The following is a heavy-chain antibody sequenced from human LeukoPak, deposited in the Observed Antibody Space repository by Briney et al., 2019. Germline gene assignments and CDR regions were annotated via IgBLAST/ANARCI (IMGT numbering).Heavy chain of an antibody. V-gene: IGHV1-18*01. CDR1: GYTFTSYG. Sequence: GASVKVSCKASGYTFTSYGISWVRQAPGQGLEWMGWISAYNGNTNYAQKLQGRVTMTTDTSTSTAYMELRSLRSDDTAVYYCARDRITQRFLEWLLWDYWGQGTLVTVSS. CDR2: ISAYNGNT. D-gene: IGHD3-3*01. J-gene: IGHJ4*02. CDR3: ARDRITQRFLEWLLWDY.